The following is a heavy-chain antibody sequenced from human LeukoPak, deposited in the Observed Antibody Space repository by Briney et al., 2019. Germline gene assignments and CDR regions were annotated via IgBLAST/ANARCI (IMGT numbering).Heavy chain of an antibody. V-gene: IGHV3-23*01. D-gene: IGHD2-15*01. Sequence: PGGSLRLSCAASGFTFSSYWMHWVRQAPGKGLEWVSAISGSGGSTYYAGSVKGRFTISRDNSKNTLYLQMNSLRAEDTAVYYCAKVDCSGGSCYYPDYWGQGTLVTVSS. CDR3: AKVDCSGGSCYYPDY. J-gene: IGHJ4*02. CDR2: ISGSGGST. CDR1: GFTFSSYW.